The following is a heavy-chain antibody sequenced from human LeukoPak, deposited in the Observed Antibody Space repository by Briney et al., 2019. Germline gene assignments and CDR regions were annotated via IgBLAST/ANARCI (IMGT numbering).Heavy chain of an antibody. D-gene: IGHD3-9*01. CDR2: IYYSGST. V-gene: IGHV4-59*08. CDR1: GGSISSYY. Sequence: PSETLSLTCTVSGGSISSYYWSWIRQPPGKGLEWIGYIYYSGSTNYNPSLKSRVTISVDTSKNQFSLKVSSVTAADTAVYYCARHFTSLTGYSYYFDYWGQGTLVTVSS. CDR3: ARHFTSLTGYSYYFDY. J-gene: IGHJ4*02.